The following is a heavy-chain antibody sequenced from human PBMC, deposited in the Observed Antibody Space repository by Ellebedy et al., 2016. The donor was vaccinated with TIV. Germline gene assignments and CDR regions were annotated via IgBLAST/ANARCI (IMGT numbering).Heavy chain of an antibody. CDR2: INPSGGVT. J-gene: IGHJ4*02. CDR3: ARGPRRGYEVTFFED. D-gene: IGHD5-12*01. CDR1: GYSFDKYY. Sequence: ASVKVSCXASGYSFDKYYLHWVRQAPGQGLEWMGVINPSGGVTKYAQRFQDRVSMTRDTSTNTAFLDLRILTAADTAVYFCARGPRRGYEVTFFEDWGQGALVTVAS. V-gene: IGHV1-46*02.